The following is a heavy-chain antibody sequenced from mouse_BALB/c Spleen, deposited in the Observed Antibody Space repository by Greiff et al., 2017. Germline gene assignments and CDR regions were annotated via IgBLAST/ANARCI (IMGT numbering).Heavy chain of an antibody. V-gene: IGHV7-3*02. CDR1: GFTFTDYY. J-gene: IGHJ3*01. CDR3: ASPITTATAFAY. D-gene: IGHD1-2*01. CDR2: IRNKANGYTT. Sequence: VQLKESGGGLVQPGGSLRLSCATSGFTFTDYYMSWVRQPPGKALEWLGFIRNKANGYTTEYSASVKGRFTISRDNYQSILYLQMNTLRAEDSATYYCASPITTATAFAYWGQGTLVTVSA.